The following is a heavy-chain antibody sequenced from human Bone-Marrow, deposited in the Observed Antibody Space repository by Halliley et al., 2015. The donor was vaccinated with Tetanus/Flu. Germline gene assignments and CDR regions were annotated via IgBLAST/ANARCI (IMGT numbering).Heavy chain of an antibody. CDR2: IFYGGST. V-gene: IGHV4-59*08. D-gene: IGHD6-13*01. Sequence: LFANIFYGGSTNYNPSLKGRVSISVDTSKNQFSLKLTSVTSADTAIYYCARRDSSSWYAWFDPWGPGTRVTVSS. CDR3: ARRDSSSWYAWFDP. J-gene: IGHJ5*02.